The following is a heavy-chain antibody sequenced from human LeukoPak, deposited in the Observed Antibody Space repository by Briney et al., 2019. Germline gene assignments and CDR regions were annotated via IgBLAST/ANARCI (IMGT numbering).Heavy chain of an antibody. V-gene: IGHV3-9*01. J-gene: IGHJ6*03. D-gene: IGHD5-18*01. CDR3: AKDGAGYSYATNYYYYYMDI. CDR2: ISWNSGSI. CDR1: GFTFDDYA. Sequence: PGGSLRLSCAAPGFTFDDYAMHWVRQAPGKGLEWVSGISWNSGSIGYADSVKGRFTISRDNAKNSLYLQMNSLRAEDTALYYCAKDGAGYSYATNYYYYYMDIWGKGTTVTVSS.